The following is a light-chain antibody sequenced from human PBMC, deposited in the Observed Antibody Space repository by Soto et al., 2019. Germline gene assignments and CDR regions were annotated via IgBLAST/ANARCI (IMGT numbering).Light chain of an antibody. V-gene: IGKV1-5*01. CDR3: QQYNILST. Sequence: ILTPSTLSASVGDRVTISCRASQSIRYWVAWYQHKPGKAPKLLIYDASTLESGVPTRFSGSGSGTEFTLTISSLHPDDFATYYCQQYNILSTFGQGTKVDIK. J-gene: IGKJ1*01. CDR1: QSIRYW. CDR2: DAS.